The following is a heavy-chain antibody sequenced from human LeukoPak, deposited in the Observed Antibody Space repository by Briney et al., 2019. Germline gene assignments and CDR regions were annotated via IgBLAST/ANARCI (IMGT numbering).Heavy chain of an antibody. D-gene: IGHD1-26*01. Sequence: SVKVSCKASGGTFSSYSISWVRQAPGQGLEWMGGIIPIFDTADYAQKFQGRVTVTADESTSTAYMELSSLRSEDTAVFYCARISLGAIWGYYYGMDVWGQGTTVTVSS. J-gene: IGHJ6*02. CDR1: GGTFSSYS. CDR2: IIPIFDTA. CDR3: ARISLGAIWGYYYGMDV. V-gene: IGHV1-69*13.